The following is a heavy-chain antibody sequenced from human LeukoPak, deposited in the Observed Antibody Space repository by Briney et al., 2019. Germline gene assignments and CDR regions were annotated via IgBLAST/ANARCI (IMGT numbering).Heavy chain of an antibody. CDR1: GYTCTGYY. D-gene: IGHD2-21*02. CDR2: INPNSGGT. J-gene: IGHJ5*02. CDR3: ARANCGGDCYTNWFDP. Sequence: GASVKVSCKASGYTCTGYYMHWVRQAPGQGLEWMGWINPNSGGTNYAQKFQGRVTMTRDTSISTAYMELSRLRSDDTAVYYCARANCGGDCYTNWFDPWGQGTLVTVSS. V-gene: IGHV1-2*02.